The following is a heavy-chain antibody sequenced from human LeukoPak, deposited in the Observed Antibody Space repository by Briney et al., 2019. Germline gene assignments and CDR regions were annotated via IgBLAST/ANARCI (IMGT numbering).Heavy chain of an antibody. J-gene: IGHJ4*02. CDR1: VDSFSDHY. CDR3: ARSPATSWSNFDY. D-gene: IGHD2-2*01. Sequence: SETLSLTCAVYVDSFSDHYWTWIRQPPGKGVEWIGEIHHSGSTNYRLSLKSRVSISVDRSKNQFSLKLTSVTAADTAVYYCARSPATSWSNFDYWGQGTLVTVSS. CDR2: IHHSGST. V-gene: IGHV4-34*01.